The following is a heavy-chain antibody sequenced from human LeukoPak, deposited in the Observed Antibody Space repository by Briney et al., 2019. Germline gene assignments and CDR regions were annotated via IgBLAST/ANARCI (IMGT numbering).Heavy chain of an antibody. CDR2: IKSKTDGGTT. V-gene: IGHV3-15*01. Sequence: GGSLRLSCAASGFTFSNAWMSWVRQAPGKGLEWVGRIKSKTDGGTTDYAAPVKGRFTISRDDSKNTLYLQMDSLKTEDTAVYYCQIQDIVVVPAWAFDIWGQGTMVTVSS. J-gene: IGHJ3*02. CDR3: QIQDIVVVPAWAFDI. D-gene: IGHD2-2*01. CDR1: GFTFSNAW.